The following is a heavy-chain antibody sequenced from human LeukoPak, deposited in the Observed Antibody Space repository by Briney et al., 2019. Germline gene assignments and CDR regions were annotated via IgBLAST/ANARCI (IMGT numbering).Heavy chain of an antibody. J-gene: IGHJ5*01. CDR1: GRTFSSDA. Sequence: ASVKVSCNASGRTFSSDAISWVRQAPGQGLEWMGGIIPIFGTANYAQKFQGRVTITADESTNTAYMELRSLRSDDTAIYYCARTCPMMFCSSSFFDPWGQGTLVTVSS. CDR3: ARTCPMMFCSSSFFDP. D-gene: IGHD2-2*01. V-gene: IGHV1-69*13. CDR2: IIPIFGTA.